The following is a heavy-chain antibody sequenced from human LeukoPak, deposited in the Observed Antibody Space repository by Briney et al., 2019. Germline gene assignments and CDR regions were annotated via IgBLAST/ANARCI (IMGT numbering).Heavy chain of an antibody. J-gene: IGHJ4*02. CDR1: GFTFSSYE. Sequence: GGSLRLSCVASGFTFSSYEMNWVRQAPGKGLEWVSYISSSGTTTFYADSVKGRFTISRDNAKNSLYLQMNSLRVEDTAVYYCTRDEEGASREFDYWGQGALVTVSS. CDR2: ISSSGTTT. D-gene: IGHD1-26*01. CDR3: TRDEEGASREFDY. V-gene: IGHV3-48*03.